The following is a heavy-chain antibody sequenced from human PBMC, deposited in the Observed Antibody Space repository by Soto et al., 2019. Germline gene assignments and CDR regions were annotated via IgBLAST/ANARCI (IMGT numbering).Heavy chain of an antibody. CDR3: ATSAGDEYCSGGSCAPLPPFDP. V-gene: IGHV1-2*04. CDR2: INPNSGGT. Sequence: ASVKVSCKASGYTFTGYYMHWVRQAPGQGLEWMGWINPNSGGTNYAQKFQGWVTMTRDTSISTAYMELSRLRSDDTSVYYCATSAGDEYCSGGSCAPLPPFDPWGQGTLVTVSS. CDR1: GYTFTGYY. J-gene: IGHJ5*02. D-gene: IGHD2-15*01.